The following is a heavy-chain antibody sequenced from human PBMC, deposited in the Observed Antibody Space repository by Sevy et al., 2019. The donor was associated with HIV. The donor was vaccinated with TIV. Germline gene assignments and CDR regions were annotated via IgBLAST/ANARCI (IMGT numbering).Heavy chain of an antibody. CDR1: GFAFTNYYA. J-gene: IGHJ6*02. D-gene: IGHD1-7*01. V-gene: IGHV3-30-3*01. Sequence: GGSLRLSCAASGFAFTNYYAMHWVRQAPGKGLEWVALISFDESDKYYADSVKGRFTISRDNFKNTWYLQMNSLTTEDTAVYYCARPRANYVGNYFFYAMDVWGQGTTVTVSS. CDR2: ISFDESDK. CDR3: ARPRANYVGNYFFYAMDV.